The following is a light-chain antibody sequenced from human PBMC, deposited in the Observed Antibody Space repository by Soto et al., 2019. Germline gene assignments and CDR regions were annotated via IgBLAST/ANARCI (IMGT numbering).Light chain of an antibody. J-gene: IGKJ5*01. V-gene: IGKV1-39*01. Sequence: TQSPATLSPSVGDTATITCRATQSIRNHLNWYQQKPGKAPKLISYGASTWQSGVPSRFTGSGSGTDFTLTVNSLQAEDFAVYYCQQGNDSPATFGQGTRLEIK. CDR1: QSIRNH. CDR3: QQGNDSPAT. CDR2: GAS.